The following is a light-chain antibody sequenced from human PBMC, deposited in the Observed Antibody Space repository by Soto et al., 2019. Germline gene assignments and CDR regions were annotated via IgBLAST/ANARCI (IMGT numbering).Light chain of an antibody. J-gene: IGKJ1*01. CDR3: QQYDNLPST. CDR1: QDISNY. Sequence: DIQMTQSPSSLSASVGDRVTITCQASQDISNYLNWYQQKPGKAPKLLIYDASNLETGVPSRFSGSGSGADFYFPISSPPPEDIATKYCQQYDNLPSTFGQGTKVDIK. V-gene: IGKV1-33*01. CDR2: DAS.